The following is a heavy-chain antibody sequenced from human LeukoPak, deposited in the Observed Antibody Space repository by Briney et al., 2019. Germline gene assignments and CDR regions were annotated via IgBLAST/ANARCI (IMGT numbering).Heavy chain of an antibody. D-gene: IGHD6-19*01. CDR2: ISYDGSNK. J-gene: IGHJ5*02. CDR1: GFTFSSYA. CDR3: AREYSSGWYNWFDP. V-gene: IGHV3-30-3*01. Sequence: GGSLRLSCAASGFTFSSYAMHWVRQAPGKGLEWVAVISYDGSNKYCADSVKGRFTISRDNSKNTLYLQMNSPRAEDTAVYYCAREYSSGWYNWFDPWGQGTLVTVSS.